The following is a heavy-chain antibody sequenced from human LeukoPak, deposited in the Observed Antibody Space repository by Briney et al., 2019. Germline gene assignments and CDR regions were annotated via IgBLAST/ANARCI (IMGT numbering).Heavy chain of an antibody. Sequence: SETLSLTCAVYGGSFSGYYWSWIRQPPGKGLEWIGEINHSGSTNYNPSLKSRVTISVDTSKNQFSLKLSSVTAADTAVYYCARDGYCSSTSCYISSGWFDPWGQGTLVTVSS. J-gene: IGHJ5*02. V-gene: IGHV4-34*01. CDR1: GGSFSGYY. D-gene: IGHD2-2*03. CDR3: ARDGYCSSTSCYISSGWFDP. CDR2: INHSGST.